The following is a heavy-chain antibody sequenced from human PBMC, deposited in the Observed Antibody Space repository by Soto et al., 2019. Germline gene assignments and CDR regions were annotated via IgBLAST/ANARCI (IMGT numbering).Heavy chain of an antibody. Sequence: QVQLVQSGAEVKKPGASVKVSCKASGYTFTSYDINWVRQATGQGLEYLGWMNPNSGNTGYVQKFQGRVTMTRDTSISTAYMELGSLRSEDTAVYYCARGIKYGDYARLFDPWGQGTLVTVSS. CDR3: ARGIKYGDYARLFDP. CDR2: MNPNSGNT. V-gene: IGHV1-8*01. D-gene: IGHD4-17*01. CDR1: GYTFTSYD. J-gene: IGHJ5*02.